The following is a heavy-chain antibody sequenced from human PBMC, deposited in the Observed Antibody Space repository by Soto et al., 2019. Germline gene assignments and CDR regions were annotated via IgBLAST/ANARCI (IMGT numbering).Heavy chain of an antibody. Sequence: SETLSLTCTVSGVSISSYYWSWIRQPPGKGLEWIGYIYYSGSTNYNPSLKSRVTISVDTSKNQFSLKLSSVTAADTAVYYCARTGYSSSWYSPPWFDPWGQGTLVTVSS. V-gene: IGHV4-59*08. D-gene: IGHD6-13*01. CDR1: GVSISSYY. J-gene: IGHJ5*02. CDR3: ARTGYSSSWYSPPWFDP. CDR2: IYYSGST.